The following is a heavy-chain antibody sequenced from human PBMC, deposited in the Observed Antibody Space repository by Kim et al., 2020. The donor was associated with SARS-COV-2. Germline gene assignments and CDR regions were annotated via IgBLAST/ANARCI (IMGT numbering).Heavy chain of an antibody. Sequence: GRSLRLSCAASGFTFSHYEMNWVRQAPGKGLEWLAYISGGGTTYYADSVKGRITISRDNAKNSLYLQMNSLRAEDTAVYYCARDTNVAHFEYWGQGPLVTVSS. CDR1: GFTFSHYE. V-gene: IGHV3-48*03. J-gene: IGHJ4*02. D-gene: IGHD2-21*01. CDR3: ARDTNVAHFEY. CDR2: ISGGGTT.